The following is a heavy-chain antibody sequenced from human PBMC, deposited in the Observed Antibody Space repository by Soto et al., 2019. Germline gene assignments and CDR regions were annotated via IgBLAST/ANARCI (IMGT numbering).Heavy chain of an antibody. V-gene: IGHV3-21*01. CDR3: ASSTGLFCVGKSCPITFAYYYGLDV. Sequence: GGSLRLSCAASGFTFSRYGMNWVRQAPGKGLEWVSSISSSSDYIYYADSVKGRFTISRDDARSSLYLQMTSLTAEDTAVYYCASSTGLFCVGKSCPITFAYYYGLDVWGQGTTVTVYS. CDR2: ISSSSDYI. CDR1: GFTFSRYG. J-gene: IGHJ6*02. D-gene: IGHD3-9*01.